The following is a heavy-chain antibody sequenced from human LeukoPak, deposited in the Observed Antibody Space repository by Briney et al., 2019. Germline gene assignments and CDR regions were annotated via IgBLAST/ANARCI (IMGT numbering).Heavy chain of an antibody. CDR1: GYTFTSYY. D-gene: IGHD3-10*01. J-gene: IGHJ4*02. CDR3: AREGTEDLDY. Sequence: ASVKVSCKASGYTFTSYYMHWVRQAPGQGLEWMGIINPSGGSTSYAEQFQGRVTMPRDTSTSTVYMELSSLRSEDTAVYYCAREGTEDLDYWGQGTLVTVSS. V-gene: IGHV1-46*01. CDR2: INPSGGST.